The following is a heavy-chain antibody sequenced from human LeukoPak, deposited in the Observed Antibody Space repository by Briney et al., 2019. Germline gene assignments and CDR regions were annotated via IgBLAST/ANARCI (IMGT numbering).Heavy chain of an antibody. CDR1: GGSISSYY. J-gene: IGHJ2*01. CDR2: IYSSGST. Sequence: SETLSLTCTVSGGSISSYYWSWIRQPAGKGLEWIGRIYSSGSTNYNPSPNSRVTMSVDTSKNQFSLKLNSVTAADTAMYYCARRNWNYWYFDLWGRGTLVTVSS. CDR3: ARRNWNYWYFDL. D-gene: IGHD1-20*01. V-gene: IGHV4-4*07.